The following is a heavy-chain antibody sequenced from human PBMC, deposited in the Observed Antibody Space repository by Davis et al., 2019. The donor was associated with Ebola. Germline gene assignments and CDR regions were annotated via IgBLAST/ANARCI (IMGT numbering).Heavy chain of an antibody. D-gene: IGHD6-19*01. CDR3: ARPSIAVAGNGAFDI. V-gene: IGHV3-7*01. CDR1: GFTFRSYW. CDR2: IKQDGSEK. Sequence: GFTFRSYWMRWVRQAPGKGLESVANIKQDGSEKYYVDSVKGRFTISRDNSKNTLYLQMNSLRDEDTAVYYCARPSIAVAGNGAFDIWGQGTMVTVSS. J-gene: IGHJ3*02.